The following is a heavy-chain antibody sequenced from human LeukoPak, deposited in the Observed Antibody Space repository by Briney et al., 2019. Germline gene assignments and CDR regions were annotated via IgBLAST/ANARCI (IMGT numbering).Heavy chain of an antibody. CDR1: GYTFTSYG. V-gene: IGHV1-18*01. J-gene: IGHJ4*02. D-gene: IGHD1-26*01. Sequence: AASVKVSCKASGYTFTSYGISWVRQAPGQGLEWMGWISAYNGNTNYAQKLQGRVTMTTDTSTSTAYMELRSLRSDDTAVYYCASIDRIVGVLDYWGQGTLVTVSS. CDR2: ISAYNGNT. CDR3: ASIDRIVGVLDY.